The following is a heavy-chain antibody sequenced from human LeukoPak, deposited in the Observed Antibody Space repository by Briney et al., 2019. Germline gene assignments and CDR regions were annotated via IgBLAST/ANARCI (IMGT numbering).Heavy chain of an antibody. CDR2: ISGSGGST. CDR3: AKYITGTPYFDP. D-gene: IGHD1-7*01. J-gene: IGHJ5*02. Sequence: GGSLRLSCAASGFTFSSYAMSWVRQAPGKGLEWVSAISGSGGSTYYAHSVKGRFTISRDNSKNTLYLQMNSLRDEDTAVYYCAKYITGTPYFDPWGQGTLVTVSS. V-gene: IGHV3-23*01. CDR1: GFTFSSYA.